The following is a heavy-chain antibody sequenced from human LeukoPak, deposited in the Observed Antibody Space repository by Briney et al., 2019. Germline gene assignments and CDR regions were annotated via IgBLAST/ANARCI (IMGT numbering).Heavy chain of an antibody. J-gene: IGHJ3*02. CDR2: ISYDGSNK. CDR3: AKGALYYDYVWGSYRSSDAFDI. D-gene: IGHD3-16*02. CDR1: GFTFSSYG. V-gene: IGHV3-30*18. Sequence: HTGRSLRLSCAASGFTFSSYGMHWVRQAPGKGLEWVVVISYDGSNKYYADSVKGRFTISRDNSKNTLYLQMNSLRAEDTAVYYCAKGALYYDYVWGSYRSSDAFDIWGQGTMVTVSS.